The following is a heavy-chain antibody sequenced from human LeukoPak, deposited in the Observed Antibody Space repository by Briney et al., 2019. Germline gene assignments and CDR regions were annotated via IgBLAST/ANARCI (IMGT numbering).Heavy chain of an antibody. CDR2: INPNSGGT. V-gene: IGHV1-2*02. Sequence: ASVKVSCKASGYTFTGYYMHWVRQAPGQGLEWMGWINPNSGGTNYAQKFQGRVTMTRDTSISTAYVELSRLRSDDTAVYYCARDRIHSSGYYPQGFDIWGQGTMVTVSS. J-gene: IGHJ3*02. D-gene: IGHD3-22*01. CDR3: ARDRIHSSGYYPQGFDI. CDR1: GYTFTGYY.